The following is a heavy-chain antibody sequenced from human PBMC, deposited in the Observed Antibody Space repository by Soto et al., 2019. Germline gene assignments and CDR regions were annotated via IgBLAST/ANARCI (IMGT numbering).Heavy chain of an antibody. CDR3: ARERDAMVRGVNKDNYYFDY. V-gene: IGHV4-30-4*01. CDR2: IYYSGST. D-gene: IGHD3-10*01. Sequence: SETLSLTCTVSGGSISSGDYYWSWIRQPPGKGLEWIGYIYYSGSTYYNPSLKSRVTISVDTSKNQFSLKLSSVTAADTAVYYCARERDAMVRGVNKDNYYFDYWGQGTLVTVSS. J-gene: IGHJ4*02. CDR1: GGSISSGDYY.